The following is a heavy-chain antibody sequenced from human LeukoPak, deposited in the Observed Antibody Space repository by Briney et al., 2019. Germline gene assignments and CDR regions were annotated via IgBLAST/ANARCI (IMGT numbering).Heavy chain of an antibody. CDR1: GFTFTDHY. V-gene: IGHV3-11*04. Sequence: GGSLRLSCAASGFTFTDHYMSWVRQAPGKGLEWVSYISSGGDIIYYADSVKGRFAISRDNAKNSLFLQMNSLRAEDTAVYYCTREDYYYASGHWAQGTLVTVSS. CDR3: TREDYYYASGH. CDR2: ISSGGDII. J-gene: IGHJ4*02. D-gene: IGHD3-10*01.